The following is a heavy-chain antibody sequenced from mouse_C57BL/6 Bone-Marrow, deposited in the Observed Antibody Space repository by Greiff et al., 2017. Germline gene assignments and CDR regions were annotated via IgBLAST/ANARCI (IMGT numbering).Heavy chain of an antibody. D-gene: IGHD1-1*01. J-gene: IGHJ4*01. V-gene: IGHV1-15*01. CDR2: IDPETGGT. CDR1: GYTFTDYE. CDR3: TRYYPFYAMDY. Sequence: QVQLQQSGAELVRPGASVTLSCKASGYTFTDYEMHWVKQTPVHGLEWIGAIDPETGGTAYNQKFKGKAILTADKSSSTAYMELRSLTSEDSAVYYCTRYYPFYAMDYWGQGTSVTVSS.